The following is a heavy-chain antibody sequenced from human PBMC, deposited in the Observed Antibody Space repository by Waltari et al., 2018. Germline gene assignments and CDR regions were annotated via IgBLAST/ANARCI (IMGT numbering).Heavy chain of an antibody. CDR3: ASEEAIHVDYGDTKPAWGWFDP. D-gene: IGHD4-17*01. CDR2: IYTSGST. Sequence: QVQLQESGPGLVKPSETLSLTCTVSGGSISSYYWSWIRQPAGKGREWIGSIYTSGSTNSTPSLQSRVTMSVDTSKNPFSLKLSSVTAADTAVYSCASEEAIHVDYGDTKPAWGWFDPWGQGPLVTVSS. J-gene: IGHJ5*02. CDR1: GGSISSYY. V-gene: IGHV4-4*07.